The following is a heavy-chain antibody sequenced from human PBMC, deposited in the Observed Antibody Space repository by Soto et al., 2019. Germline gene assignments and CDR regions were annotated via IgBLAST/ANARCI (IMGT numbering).Heavy chain of an antibody. D-gene: IGHD3-16*01. CDR2: ISGSGDST. V-gene: IGHV3-23*01. Sequence: GGSLRLSCAASGFTFSTYGMSWVRQAPGKGLEWVSAISGSGDSTYYGDSVKGRFTISRDNSENTLYLQMNSLRAEDTALYYCAKGGYYDYLSADYFDYWGQGTLVTVSS. CDR3: AKGGYYDYLSADYFDY. J-gene: IGHJ4*02. CDR1: GFTFSTYG.